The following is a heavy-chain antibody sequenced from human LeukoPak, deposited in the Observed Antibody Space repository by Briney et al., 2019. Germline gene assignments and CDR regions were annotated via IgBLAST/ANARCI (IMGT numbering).Heavy chain of an antibody. CDR1: GFTFSSYA. V-gene: IGHV3-30-3*01. CDR2: ISYDGSNK. CDR3: ARAGPWLVHWYFDY. Sequence: PGRSLRLSCAASGFTFSSYAMHWVRQAPGKGLEWVAVISYDGSNKYYADSVKGRFTISRDNSKNTLYLQMNSLRAEDTAVYYCARAGPWLVHWYFDYWGQGTLVTVSS. D-gene: IGHD6-19*01. J-gene: IGHJ4*02.